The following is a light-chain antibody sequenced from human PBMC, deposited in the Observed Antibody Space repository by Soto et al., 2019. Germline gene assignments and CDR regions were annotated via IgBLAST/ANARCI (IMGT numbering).Light chain of an antibody. CDR2: DTS. CDR1: TGAVTSGHF. V-gene: IGLV7-46*01. CDR3: LISYSGAQV. J-gene: IGLJ1*01. Sequence: QAVVTQEPSLTVSPGGTVTLTCGSSTGAVTSGHFPYWFQQKTGQAPRTLIYDTSNKHSWTPARFSGSLLGGKAALTLSGAQPEDEDEYYCLISYSGAQVFGTGTKVTVL.